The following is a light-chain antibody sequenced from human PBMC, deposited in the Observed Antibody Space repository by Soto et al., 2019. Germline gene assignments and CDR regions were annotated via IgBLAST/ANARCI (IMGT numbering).Light chain of an antibody. V-gene: IGKV3-15*01. CDR2: GAS. J-gene: IGKJ1*01. CDR3: QQYNNWPRT. Sequence: EIVMTQSPATLSVSPGERATLSCRASQSVSSNLVWYQQRPGQAPRLLTYGASARATGIPARFSGSGSGTEFTLTISSLRSEDFAVYYCQQYNNWPRTFGQGTKVDIK. CDR1: QSVSSN.